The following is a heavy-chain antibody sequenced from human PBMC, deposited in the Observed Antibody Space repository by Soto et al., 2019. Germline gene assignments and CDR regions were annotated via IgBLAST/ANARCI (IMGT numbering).Heavy chain of an antibody. CDR1: GSSIGSYY. J-gene: IGHJ4*02. CDR2: VYYTGST. Sequence: PSETLSLTCNVSGSSIGSYYWSWIRQPPGKGLEWIGYVYYTGSTLYNPSLKSRVTISVDMSKKEFSLRLSSVIAADTAVYYCARTRMIESWIDSWGQGTPVTVSS. V-gene: IGHV4-59*01. D-gene: IGHD3-16*01. CDR3: ARTRMIESWIDS.